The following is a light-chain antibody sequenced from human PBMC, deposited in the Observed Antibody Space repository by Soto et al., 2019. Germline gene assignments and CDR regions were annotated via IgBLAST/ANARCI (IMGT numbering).Light chain of an antibody. V-gene: IGKV3D-15*01. Sequence: EIVMTQSPATLSVSPGERATLSCRASQSLTNSFIAWYQQKPGQAPRLLIYDTSSRASGIPDRFSGSGSGTDFTLTISRLETEDFAVYYCQQYNNWPPLTFGGGTKVDI. J-gene: IGKJ4*01. CDR1: QSLTNS. CDR3: QQYNNWPPLT. CDR2: DTS.